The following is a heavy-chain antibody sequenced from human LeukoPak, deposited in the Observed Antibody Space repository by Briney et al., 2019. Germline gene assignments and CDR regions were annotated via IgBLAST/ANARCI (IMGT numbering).Heavy chain of an antibody. V-gene: IGHV1-46*01. CDR1: GYTFTIYY. CDR2: NKPNAGTT. D-gene: IGHD3-16*01. J-gene: IGHJ4*02. Sequence: GASVKVSCKASGYTFTIYYMHWVRQAPGQGLEWMGINKPNAGTTSYAEKFQGRVTMTRDMSTSTVYMELSSLRSEDTAVYYCARVRGGIIDYWGQGTLVTVST. CDR3: ARVRGGIIDY.